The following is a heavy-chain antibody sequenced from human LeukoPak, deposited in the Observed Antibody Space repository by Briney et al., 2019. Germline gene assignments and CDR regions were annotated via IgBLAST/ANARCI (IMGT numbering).Heavy chain of an antibody. J-gene: IGHJ4*02. CDR1: GYTFIANY. V-gene: IGHV1-2*02. CDR2: MHVGTGNT. CDR3: AREGSCDGGDCYSFDF. D-gene: IGHD2-21*02. Sequence: ASVQVSCKASGYTFIANYLQWVRQAPGLGPEWLGWMHVGTGNTRYAPKFQGRVTLSRDTSINTAYMGLSSLTSDDTAVYYCAREGSCDGGDCYSFDFWGQGTLVTVSS.